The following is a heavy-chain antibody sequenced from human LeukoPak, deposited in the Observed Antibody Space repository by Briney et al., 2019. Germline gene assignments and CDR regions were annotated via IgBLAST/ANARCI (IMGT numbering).Heavy chain of an antibody. D-gene: IGHD3-9*01. J-gene: IGHJ4*02. CDR1: GFTFSSYA. V-gene: IGHV3-30*04. CDR2: ISYDGSNK. Sequence: GGSLRLSCAASGFTFSSYAMHWVRQAPGKGLEWVAVISYDGSNKYYADSVKGRFTISRDNSKNTLYLQMNSLRAEDTAVYYCARELRYFDWGPRGYYFDYWGQGTLVTVSS. CDR3: ARELRYFDWGPRGYYFDY.